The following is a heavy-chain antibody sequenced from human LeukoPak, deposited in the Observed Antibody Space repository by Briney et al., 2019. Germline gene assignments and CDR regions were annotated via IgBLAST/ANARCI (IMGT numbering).Heavy chain of an antibody. CDR2: IYPSGTT. CDR1: GDSVSSHY. V-gene: IGHV4-4*07. J-gene: IGHJ3*02. D-gene: IGHD3-10*01. CDR3: VRVFQRRRGVINAFDI. Sequence: SETLSLTCNVSGDSVSSHYWSWIRQPAGQGLEWIGRIYPSGTTNYSPSLKSRLTLSLDTSKNHFYLDLRSVTAADTAVYYCVRVFQRRRGVINAFDIWGQGTMVTVSS.